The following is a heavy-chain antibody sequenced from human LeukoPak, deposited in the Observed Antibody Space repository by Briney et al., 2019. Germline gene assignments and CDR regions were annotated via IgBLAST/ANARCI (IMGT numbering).Heavy chain of an antibody. CDR1: GFTFSSYG. CDR2: ISYDGSNK. V-gene: IGHV3-30*18. CDR3: AKDRTSSKIVVAPIDY. Sequence: GESLRLSCAASGFTFSSYGMHWVRQAPGKGLEWVAVISYDGSNKYYADSVKGRFTISRDNSKNTLYLQMNSLRAEDTAVYYCAKDRTSSKIVVAPIDYWGQGTLVNASS. J-gene: IGHJ4*02. D-gene: IGHD3-22*01.